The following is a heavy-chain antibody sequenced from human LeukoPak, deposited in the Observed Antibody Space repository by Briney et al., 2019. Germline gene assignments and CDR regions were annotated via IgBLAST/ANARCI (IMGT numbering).Heavy chain of an antibody. CDR1: GFTCSSYW. J-gene: IGHJ4*02. D-gene: IGHD6-19*01. Sequence: GGSLRLSCAACGFTCSSYWMSWVRQAPGKGLEWVANIKQDGSEKYYVDSVKGRFTISRDNAKNSLYLQMNSLRAEDTAVYYCARIRRGWSQNWDYWGQGTLVTVSS. CDR2: IKQDGSEK. V-gene: IGHV3-7*01. CDR3: ARIRRGWSQNWDY.